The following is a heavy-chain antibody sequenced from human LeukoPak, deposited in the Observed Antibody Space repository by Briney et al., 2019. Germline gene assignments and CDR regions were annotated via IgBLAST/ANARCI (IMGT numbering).Heavy chain of an antibody. Sequence: ASVKVSCKASGGTFSSYAVSWVRQAPGQRLEWMGWINAGNGNTKYSQKFQGRVTITRDTSASTAYMELSSLRSEDTAVYYCARDLSTMVRGEFDYWGQGTLVTVSS. V-gene: IGHV1-3*01. CDR2: INAGNGNT. J-gene: IGHJ4*02. CDR1: GGTFSSYA. D-gene: IGHD3-10*01. CDR3: ARDLSTMVRGEFDY.